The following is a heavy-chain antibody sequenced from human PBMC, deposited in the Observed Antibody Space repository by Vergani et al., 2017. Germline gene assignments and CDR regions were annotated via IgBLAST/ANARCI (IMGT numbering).Heavy chain of an antibody. V-gene: IGHV4-61*09. CDR3: ARSRPYCTSGSCPAI. J-gene: IGHJ4*02. D-gene: IGHD2-15*01. CDR2: IHTGGST. Sequence: QVQLQQWGAGVVKPSGTLSLTCAVSGESIRSGSHYWSWIRQPAGKGPEWIGHIHTGGSTDLNPSFKSRVSISVDTSKSQFSLKLNSVTVADTAVYYCARSRPYCTSGSCPAIWGQGTLVTVSS. CDR1: GESIRSGSHY.